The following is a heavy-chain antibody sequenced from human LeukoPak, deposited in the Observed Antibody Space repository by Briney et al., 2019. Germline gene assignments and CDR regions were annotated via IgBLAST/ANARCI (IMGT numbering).Heavy chain of an antibody. CDR3: AKDYCGGDCYLYYFDY. J-gene: IGHJ4*02. Sequence: GGSLRLSCAASGFTFSSYAMSWVRQAPGKGLEWVSAISGSGGSTYYADSVKGRFTISRDNSKYTLYLQMNSLRAEDTAVYYCAKDYCGGDCYLYYFDYWGQGTLVTVSS. V-gene: IGHV3-23*01. CDR2: ISGSGGST. CDR1: GFTFSSYA. D-gene: IGHD2-21*02.